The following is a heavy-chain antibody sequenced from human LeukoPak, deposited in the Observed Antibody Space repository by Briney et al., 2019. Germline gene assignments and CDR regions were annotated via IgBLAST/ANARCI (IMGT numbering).Heavy chain of an antibody. CDR3: ARVPTVVMGY. CDR2: ISSSSSYI. D-gene: IGHD4-23*01. V-gene: IGHV3-21*01. J-gene: IGHJ4*02. Sequence: GGSLRLSCAASGFIFSSNYMSWVRQAPGKGREWVSSISSSSSYIYYADSVKGRFTISRDNAKNSLYLQMNSLRAEDTAVYYCARVPTVVMGYWGQGTLVTVSS. CDR1: GFIFSSNY.